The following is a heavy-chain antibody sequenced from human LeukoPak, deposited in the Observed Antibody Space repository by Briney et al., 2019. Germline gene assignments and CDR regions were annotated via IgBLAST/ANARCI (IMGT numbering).Heavy chain of an antibody. V-gene: IGHV3-30*18. J-gene: IGHJ4*02. CDR3: AKEQWLINSFDN. CDR1: GLSFSNYD. Sequence: GRSLRLSCAASGLSFSNYDMHWVRQAPGKGLEWVALISNDGSNNNYADSVRGRFNISRDNSKNTLYLEVNSLRVEDTGVYYCAKEQWLINSFDNWGQGTLVTVSS. D-gene: IGHD6-19*01. CDR2: ISNDGSNN.